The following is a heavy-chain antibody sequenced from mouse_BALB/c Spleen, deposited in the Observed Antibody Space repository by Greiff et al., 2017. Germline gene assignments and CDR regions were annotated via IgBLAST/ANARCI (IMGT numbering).Heavy chain of an antibody. CDR2: IYPGDGDT. J-gene: IGHJ1*01. CDR1: GYAFSSYW. V-gene: IGHV1-80*01. CDR3: ARGIYYGSNWYFDV. Sequence: QVQLKQSGAELVRPGSSVKISCKASGYAFSSYWMNWVKQRPGQGLEWIGQIYPGDGDTNYNGKFKGKATLTADKSSSTAYMQLSSLTSEDSAVYFCARGIYYGSNWYFDVWGAGTTVTVAS. D-gene: IGHD1-1*01.